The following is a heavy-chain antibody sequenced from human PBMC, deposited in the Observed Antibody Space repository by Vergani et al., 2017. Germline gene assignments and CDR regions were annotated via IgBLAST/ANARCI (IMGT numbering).Heavy chain of an antibody. CDR3: AKDWLGYCNSTSCHAFDI. D-gene: IGHD2-2*01. J-gene: IGHJ3*02. Sequence: QVQLVESGGGVVQPGGSLRLPCAAFGFTFSSYGMHWVRQAPGKGLGWVAFIRYDGSTKYYADFVKGRFTISRDNSKNTLYLQMNSLRAEDTAVYYCAKDWLGYCNSTSCHAFDIWGQGTMVTVSS. V-gene: IGHV3-30*02. CDR2: IRYDGSTK. CDR1: GFTFSSYG.